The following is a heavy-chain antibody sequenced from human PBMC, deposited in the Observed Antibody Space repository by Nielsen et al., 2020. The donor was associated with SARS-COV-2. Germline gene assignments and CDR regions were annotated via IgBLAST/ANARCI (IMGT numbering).Heavy chain of an antibody. J-gene: IGHJ4*02. V-gene: IGHV3-30*18. D-gene: IGHD3-10*01. CDR1: GFTFSSFG. CDR3: AKSNVVRGIIGYYFEY. CDR2: ISFDGSNT. Sequence: GGSLRLSCAASGFTFSSFGMYWVRQAPGKGLEWVAVISFDGSNTYYADSVKGRFTISRDNFKNTLYLQMNSLRTEDTAAYYCAKSNVVRGIIGYYFEYWGRGTAVNVSS.